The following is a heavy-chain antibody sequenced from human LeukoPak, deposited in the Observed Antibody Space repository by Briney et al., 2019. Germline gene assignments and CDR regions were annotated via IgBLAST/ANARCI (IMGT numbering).Heavy chain of an antibody. J-gene: IGHJ2*01. V-gene: IGHV3-9*01. Sequence: GRSLRLSCAASGFTFVDYAMHWVRQAPGMGLEWVSGISWNSGSIGYADSVKGRFTISRDNAKNPLYLQMNSLRAEDTALYYCAKAPYGDYDWYFDLWGRGTLVTVSS. D-gene: IGHD4-17*01. CDR1: GFTFVDYA. CDR3: AKAPYGDYDWYFDL. CDR2: ISWNSGSI.